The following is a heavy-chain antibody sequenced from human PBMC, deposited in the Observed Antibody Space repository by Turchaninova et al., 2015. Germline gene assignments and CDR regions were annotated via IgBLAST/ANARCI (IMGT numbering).Heavy chain of an antibody. J-gene: IGHJ5*02. CDR3: AKSDWFDP. Sequence: EVQLLESGGGLVECGGSLGLPWAASGFTFCDDGMNLSRQAPGKGLVVVSRIKGDGSITKYADSVKGRFTISRDNAKNTLYLQMNSLRVEDTAVYYCAKSDWFDPWGQGTLVTVSS. CDR2: IKGDGSIT. V-gene: IGHV3-74*03. CDR1: GFTFCDDG.